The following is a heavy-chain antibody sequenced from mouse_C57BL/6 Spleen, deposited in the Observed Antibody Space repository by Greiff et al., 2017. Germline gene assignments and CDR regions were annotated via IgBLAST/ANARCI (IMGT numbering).Heavy chain of an antibody. CDR2: IYPGDGDT. Sequence: QVQLQQSGPELVKPGASVKISCKASCYAFSSSWMNWVKQRPGKGLEWIGRIYPGDGDTNYNGKFKGKATLTADPSSSTAYMQLSSLTSEDSAVYICSRESDGSGYAYFDVWGTGTTSTVSS. D-gene: IGHD1-1*01. V-gene: IGHV1-82*01. J-gene: IGHJ1*03. CDR3: SRESDGSGYAYFDV. CDR1: CYAFSSSW.